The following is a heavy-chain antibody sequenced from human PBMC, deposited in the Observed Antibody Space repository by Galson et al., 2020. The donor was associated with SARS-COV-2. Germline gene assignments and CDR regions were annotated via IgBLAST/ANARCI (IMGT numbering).Heavy chain of an antibody. CDR1: GFTFSSYG. J-gene: IGHJ4*02. CDR3: ARDRSSWYLDY. D-gene: IGHD6-13*01. Sequence: QAGGSLRVSCAASGFTFSSYGMHWVRQAPGKGLEWVAVISYDGSNKYYADSVKGRFTISRDNSKNTLYLQMNSLRAEDTAVYYCARDRSSWYLDYWGQGTLVTVSS. V-gene: IGHV3-30*03. CDR2: ISYDGSNK.